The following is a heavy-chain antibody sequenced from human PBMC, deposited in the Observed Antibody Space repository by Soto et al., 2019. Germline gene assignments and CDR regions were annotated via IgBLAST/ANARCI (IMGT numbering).Heavy chain of an antibody. V-gene: IGHV4-34*01. Sequence: QVQLQQWGAGLLKPSETLSLTCAVYGGSFSGYYWSWIRQPPGKGLEWIGEINHSGSTNYNPSLKSRVTISVDTSKNQFSLKLSSVTAADTAVYYCARDDYSNFRIAYWGQGTLVTVS. D-gene: IGHD4-4*01. CDR3: ARDDYSNFRIAY. J-gene: IGHJ4*02. CDR2: INHSGST. CDR1: GGSFSGYY.